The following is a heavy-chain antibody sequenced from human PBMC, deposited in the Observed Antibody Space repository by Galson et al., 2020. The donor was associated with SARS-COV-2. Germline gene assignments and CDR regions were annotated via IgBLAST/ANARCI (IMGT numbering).Heavy chain of an antibody. V-gene: IGHV4-39*01. D-gene: IGHD5-18*01. Sequence: SETLSLTCIVSGGSVTSRSYFWGWIRQPPGKGLEWIGSSHYSGKVSYTPSLKSRVTISVDTSKNQFSLRLNSVTAADTAVYYCARQSIAIELWLEGGDWFDPWGQGILVTVSS. CDR3: ARQSIAIELWLEGGDWFDP. J-gene: IGHJ5*02. CDR2: SHYSGKV. CDR1: GGSVTSRSYF.